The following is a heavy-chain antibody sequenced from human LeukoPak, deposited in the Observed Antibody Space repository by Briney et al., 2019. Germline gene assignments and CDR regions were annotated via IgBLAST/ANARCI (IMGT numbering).Heavy chain of an antibody. CDR1: GGSISSGGYY. Sequence: PSETLSLTCTVSGGSISSGGYYWSWIRQHPGKGLEWIGYIYYSGSTYYNPSLKSRVTISVDTSKNQFSLKLSSVTAADMAVYYCALIAAAGRKSRFDYWGQGTLVTVSS. CDR2: IYYSGST. V-gene: IGHV4-31*03. CDR3: ALIAAAGRKSRFDY. J-gene: IGHJ4*02. D-gene: IGHD6-13*01.